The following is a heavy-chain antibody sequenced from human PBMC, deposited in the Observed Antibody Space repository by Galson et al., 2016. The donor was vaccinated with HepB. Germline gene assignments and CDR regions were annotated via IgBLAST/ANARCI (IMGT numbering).Heavy chain of an antibody. CDR2: LSRARA. V-gene: IGHV4-39*01. D-gene: IGHD1-7*01. CDR1: GDSISSSSFS. CDR3: ARAGLGTKASFDY. Sequence: QVQLQESGPGLVKPSETLSLTCTVSGDSISSSSFSWVWLRQPPGKGLECIGTLSRARAYYHPSLEGRVTISLGMSTDVLSLKLTSLTAADTAVYYCARAGLGTKASFDYWGQGTLVAVSS. J-gene: IGHJ4*02.